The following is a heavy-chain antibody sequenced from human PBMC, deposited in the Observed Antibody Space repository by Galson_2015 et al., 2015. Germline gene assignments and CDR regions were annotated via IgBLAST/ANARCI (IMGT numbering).Heavy chain of an antibody. Sequence: SLRLSCAASGFTFSSYWMHWVRQAPGKGLVWVSRINSDGSSTSYADSVKGRFTISRDNAKNTLYLQMNSLRAEDTAVYYCARGSPKYHLLLRKDGWGQGTTVTVSS. D-gene: IGHD1-14*01. CDR2: INSDGSST. V-gene: IGHV3-74*01. J-gene: IGHJ6*02. CDR3: ARGSPKYHLLLRKDG. CDR1: GFTFSSYW.